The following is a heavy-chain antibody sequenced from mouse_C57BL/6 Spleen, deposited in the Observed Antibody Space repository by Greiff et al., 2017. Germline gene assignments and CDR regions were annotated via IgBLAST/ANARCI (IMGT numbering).Heavy chain of an antibody. CDR2: IYPGSGST. D-gene: IGHD2-4*01. V-gene: IGHV1-55*01. J-gene: IGHJ3*01. Sequence: QVQLQQPGAELVKPGASVKMSCKASGYTFTSYWITWVKQRPGPGREWIGDIYPGSGSTNYNEKFKSKATLTVDTSSSTAYMQLSSLTSEDSAVYYCARRSYDYDDGGSWFAYWGQGTLVTVSA. CDR1: GYTFTSYW. CDR3: ARRSYDYDDGGSWFAY.